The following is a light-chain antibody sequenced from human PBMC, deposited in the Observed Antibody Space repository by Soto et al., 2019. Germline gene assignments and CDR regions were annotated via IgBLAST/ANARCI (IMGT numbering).Light chain of an antibody. CDR1: SGHRKYA. V-gene: IGLV4-69*02. J-gene: IGLJ3*02. Sequence: QLVLTQSPSPPASLRASVKLTCTLDSGHRKYANAWHRQQPGKGPRYLKKVNSAGSHNQGDGSPGRFSGSSSGAERYHIIASLQFEEETDYHCQTWGTGILFGEGT. CDR3: QTWGTGIL. CDR2: VNSAGSH.